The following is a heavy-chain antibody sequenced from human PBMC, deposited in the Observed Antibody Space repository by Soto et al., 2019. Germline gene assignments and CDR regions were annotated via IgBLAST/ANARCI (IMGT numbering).Heavy chain of an antibody. J-gene: IGHJ5*02. CDR1: GFTVSSNY. D-gene: IGHD2-15*01. Sequence: GGSLRLSCAASGFTVSSNYMSWVRQAPGKGLEWVSVIYSGGSTYYADSVKGGFTISRDNSKNTLYLQMNSLRAEDTAVYYCAREVGRQMGGLDPWGQGTLVTVSS. CDR3: AREVGRQMGGLDP. CDR2: IYSGGST. V-gene: IGHV3-66*01.